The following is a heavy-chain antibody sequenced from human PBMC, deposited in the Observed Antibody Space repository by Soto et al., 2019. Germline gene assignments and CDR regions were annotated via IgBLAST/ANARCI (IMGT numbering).Heavy chain of an antibody. CDR1: GGSISSGGYY. CDR2: IYNSGST. Sequence: QVQLQESGPGLVKPSQTLSLICTVSGGSISSGGYYWSWIRQRPGKGLEWIGYIYNSGSTYYSSSLKSRLNISGDTSKNQFSLTLTSVTAADTAVYYCARDLPPYGGRRSPPTGAFEDWGQGIMVTVSS. CDR3: ARDLPPYGGRRSPPTGAFED. V-gene: IGHV4-31*03. J-gene: IGHJ4*02. D-gene: IGHD2-15*01.